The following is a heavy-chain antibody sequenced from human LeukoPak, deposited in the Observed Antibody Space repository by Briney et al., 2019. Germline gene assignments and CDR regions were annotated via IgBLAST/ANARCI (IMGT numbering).Heavy chain of an antibody. CDR2: INPSGGST. J-gene: IGHJ4*02. V-gene: IGHV1-46*01. D-gene: IGHD2-15*01. CDR1: GYTFTSYY. Sequence: GSVRVSCTASGYTFTSYYMHWVRQAPGQGLEWMGIINPSGGSTIYAQKFQGRVTMTRHTSTSTVYMELSSLRSEDTAVYYCARAPGYCSGGSCYSALDYWGQGTLVTVSS. CDR3: ARAPGYCSGGSCYSALDY.